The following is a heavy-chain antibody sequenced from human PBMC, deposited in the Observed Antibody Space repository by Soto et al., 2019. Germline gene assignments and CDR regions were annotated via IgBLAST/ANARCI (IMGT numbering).Heavy chain of an antibody. CDR3: AKTLTYYDFWSGYSDYYYYGMDV. CDR1: GFTFSSYG. J-gene: IGHJ6*02. CDR2: ISYDGSNK. V-gene: IGHV3-30*18. D-gene: IGHD3-3*01. Sequence: ESGGGVVQPGRSLRLSCAASGFTFSSYGMHWVRQAPGKGLEWVAVISYDGSNKYYADSVKGRFTISRDNSKNTLYLQMNSLRAEDTAVYYCAKTLTYYDFWSGYSDYYYYGMDVWGQGTTVTVSS.